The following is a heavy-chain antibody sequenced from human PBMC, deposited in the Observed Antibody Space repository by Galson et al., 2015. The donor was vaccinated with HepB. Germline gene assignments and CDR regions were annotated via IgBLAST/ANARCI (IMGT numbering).Heavy chain of an antibody. V-gene: IGHV3-48*02. CDR2: ISSSSSTI. D-gene: IGHD3-10*01. CDR3: ARDNYYGSGSYFDY. Sequence: SLRLSCAASGFTFSRYSMNWVRQAPGKGLEWVSYISSSSSTIYYADSVKGRFTITRDNAKNSLYLQMNSLRDEDTAVYYCARDNYYGSGSYFDYWGQGTLVTVSS. CDR1: GFTFSRYS. J-gene: IGHJ4*02.